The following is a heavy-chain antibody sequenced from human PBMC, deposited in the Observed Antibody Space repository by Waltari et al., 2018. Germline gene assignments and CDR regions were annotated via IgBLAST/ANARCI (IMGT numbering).Heavy chain of an antibody. V-gene: IGHV4-34*01. CDR2: INHSGST. Sequence: QVQLQQWGAGLLKPSETLSLTCAVYGGSFSGYYWSWIRQPPGKGLEWIGEINHSGSTNYNPSLESRVTISVDTSKNQFSLKLSSVTAADTAVYYCARPQIPAAAQVTYYFDYWGQGTLVTVSS. D-gene: IGHD2-2*01. J-gene: IGHJ4*02. CDR3: ARPQIPAAAQVTYYFDY. CDR1: GGSFSGYY.